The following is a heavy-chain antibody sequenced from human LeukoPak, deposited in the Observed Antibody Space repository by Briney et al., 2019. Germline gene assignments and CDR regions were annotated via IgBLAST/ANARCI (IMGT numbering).Heavy chain of an antibody. V-gene: IGHV4-59*12. Sequence: SETLSLTCSVSGGSISSYYWSWIRQPPGKGLEWFGYIYYSGSTNYKSPLKSRVTMSGDTSKNQFSLELRSVTAADTAVYYCTRDWGIATTVTDYWGQGTLVTVSS. CDR1: GGSISSYY. J-gene: IGHJ4*02. CDR2: IYYSGST. D-gene: IGHD6-13*01. CDR3: TRDWGIATTVTDY.